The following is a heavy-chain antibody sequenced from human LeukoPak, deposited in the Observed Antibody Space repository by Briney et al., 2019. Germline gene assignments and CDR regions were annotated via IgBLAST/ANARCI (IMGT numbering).Heavy chain of an antibody. CDR2: IKQDGSEK. V-gene: IGHV3-7*01. J-gene: IGHJ4*02. Sequence: GGSLRLSCAASGLTFSSYWMSWVRQAPGKGLEWVANIKQDGSEKYYVDSVKGRFTISRDNAKNSLYLQMNSLRVEDTAVYYCARRVYCSSTSCYTHIDYWGQGTLVTVSS. CDR3: ARRVYCSSTSCYTHIDY. D-gene: IGHD2-2*02. CDR1: GLTFSSYW.